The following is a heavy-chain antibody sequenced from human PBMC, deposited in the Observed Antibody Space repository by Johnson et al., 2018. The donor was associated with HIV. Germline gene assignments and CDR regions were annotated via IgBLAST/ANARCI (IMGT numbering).Heavy chain of an antibody. V-gene: IGHV3-30*04. D-gene: IGHD3-22*01. Sequence: QVQLVESGGGVVQPGRSLRLSCAASGFTFSSYAMHWVRQAPGKGLEWVAVISYDGSEKYYADSVKGRFTISRDSSKNTLYLQVNSLRAEDTAVYYCAKDKSGRYYDSSGYSLDDAFDIWGQGTMVTVSS. CDR3: AKDKSGRYYDSSGYSLDDAFDI. CDR1: GFTFSSYA. CDR2: ISYDGSEK. J-gene: IGHJ3*02.